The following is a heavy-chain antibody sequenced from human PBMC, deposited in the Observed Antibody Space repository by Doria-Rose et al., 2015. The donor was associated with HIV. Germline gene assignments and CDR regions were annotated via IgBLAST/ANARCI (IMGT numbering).Heavy chain of an antibody. CDR1: GGSISSYY. CDR3: SRGIYYSLDV. CDR2: IYSSGST. V-gene: IGHV4-4*09. Sequence: SGPGLVKPAETLSLTCTVSGGSISSYYWNWIRQPPGKGLEWIGYIYSSGSTHYNSSLKSRVTISIDTSKNQFSLKLSSVTAADTAVYRPSRGIYYSLDVWGKGTTVTVSS. D-gene: IGHD3-10*01. J-gene: IGHJ6*03.